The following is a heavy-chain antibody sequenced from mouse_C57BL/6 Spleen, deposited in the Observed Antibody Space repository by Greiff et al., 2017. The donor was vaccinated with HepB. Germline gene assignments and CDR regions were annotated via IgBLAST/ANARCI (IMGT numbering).Heavy chain of an antibody. CDR3: ARYRLHFDY. D-gene: IGHD2-4*01. CDR1: GYAFSSSW. Sequence: VQLQESGPELVKPGASVKISCKASGYAFSSSWMNWVKQRPGKGLEWIGRIYPGDGDTNYNGKFKGKATLTADKSSSTAYMQLSSLTSEDSAVYFCARYRLHFDYWGQGTTLTVSS. V-gene: IGHV1-82*01. J-gene: IGHJ2*01. CDR2: IYPGDGDT.